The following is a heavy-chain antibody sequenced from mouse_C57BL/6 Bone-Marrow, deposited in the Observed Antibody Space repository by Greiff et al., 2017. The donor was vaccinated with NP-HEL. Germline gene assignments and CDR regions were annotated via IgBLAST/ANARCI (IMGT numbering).Heavy chain of an antibody. CDR2: IYPGSGNT. CDR1: GYSFTSYY. J-gene: IGHJ2*01. V-gene: IGHV1-66*01. CDR3: AREEGYFDY. Sequence: QVQLQQSGPELVKPGASVKISCKASGYSFTSYYIHWVKQRPGQGLEWIGWIYPGSGNTKYNEKFKGKATLTADTASSTAYMQLSSLTSEDSAVYYCAREEGYFDYWGQGTTLTVSS.